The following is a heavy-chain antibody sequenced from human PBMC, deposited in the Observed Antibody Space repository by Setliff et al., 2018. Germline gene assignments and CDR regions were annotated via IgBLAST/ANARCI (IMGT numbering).Heavy chain of an antibody. Sequence: ASVKVSCKASGYSFINYGITWVRQAPGQGLEWMGWISPYKSDTNYAQKFQDRLTVTADTSTKTIYMELRSLTSDDTAVYFCTRSRGPRVVLAADFDFWGQGTLVTVSS. CDR2: ISPYKSDT. D-gene: IGHD3-16*01. CDR1: GYSFINYG. CDR3: TRSRGPRVVLAADFDF. V-gene: IGHV1-18*01. J-gene: IGHJ4*02.